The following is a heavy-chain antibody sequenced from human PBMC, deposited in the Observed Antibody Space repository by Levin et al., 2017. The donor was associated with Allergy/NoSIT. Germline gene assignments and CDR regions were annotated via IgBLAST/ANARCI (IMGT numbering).Heavy chain of an antibody. CDR2: IYPGDSDT. Sequence: KVSCKGSGYSFTSYWIGWVRQLPGKGLEWMGIIYPGDSDTRYSPSFQGQVTITADKSISTAYLQWSSLKASDTAMYYCASLPATASGFDYWGQGTLVTVSS. CDR1: GYSFTSYW. D-gene: IGHD2-2*01. J-gene: IGHJ4*02. V-gene: IGHV5-51*01. CDR3: ASLPATASGFDY.